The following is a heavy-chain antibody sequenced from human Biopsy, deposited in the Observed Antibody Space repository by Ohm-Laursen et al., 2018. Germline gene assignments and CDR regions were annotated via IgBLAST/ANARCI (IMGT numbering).Heavy chain of an antibody. CDR1: GFTFNSYW. CDR2: VSGSGTTI. CDR3: ARDGVGSYHDY. V-gene: IGHV3-48*03. J-gene: IGHJ4*02. Sequence: SLRLSCAASGFTFNSYWMHWVRQAPGKGLEWLSYVSGSGTTIFYADSVKGRFTVSRDNAKNSLYLQMNSLTVEDTAVYYCARDGVGSYHDYWGQGTLVTVSS. D-gene: IGHD3-16*02.